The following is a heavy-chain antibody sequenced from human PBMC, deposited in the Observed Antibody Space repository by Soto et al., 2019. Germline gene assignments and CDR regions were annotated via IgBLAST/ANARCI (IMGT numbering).Heavy chain of an antibody. Sequence: EVQLLESGGGLVQPGGSLRLSCAASGFTFSSYDMSWVRQAPGKGLEWVSTISTSGGSTYYADSVKGRFTISRDNSKNTLYLQLNSLRAEDTAVYYCAKDGISWNGGGYWGQGTLVTVSS. D-gene: IGHD1-1*01. J-gene: IGHJ4*02. CDR1: GFTFSSYD. CDR2: ISTSGGST. CDR3: AKDGISWNGGGY. V-gene: IGHV3-23*01.